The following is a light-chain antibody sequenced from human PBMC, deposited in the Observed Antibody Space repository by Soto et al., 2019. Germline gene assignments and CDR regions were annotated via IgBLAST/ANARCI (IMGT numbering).Light chain of an antibody. V-gene: IGKV1-5*03. CDR2: AAS. Sequence: DIHMTQTPSTLSASVGARVTITFRASPTTDSWVAWFQKKPGRAPKLLILAASAVETGVPSRFSGGGSGTEFTLSITSLQPDDFATADCQQYDSYPYTLGQGTK. CDR3: QQYDSYPYT. CDR1: PTTDSW. J-gene: IGKJ2*01.